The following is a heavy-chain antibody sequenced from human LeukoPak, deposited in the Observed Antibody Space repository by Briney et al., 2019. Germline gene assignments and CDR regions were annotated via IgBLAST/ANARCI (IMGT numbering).Heavy chain of an antibody. V-gene: IGHV4-31*03. CDR3: ARDRADYYDSSGYRYYFDY. J-gene: IGHJ4*02. D-gene: IGHD3-22*01. CDR1: GGSISSGGYY. Sequence: RSSETLSLTCTVSGGSISSGGYYWSWIRQHPGKGLEWIGYIYYSGSTYYNPSLKSRVTISVDTSKNQFSLKLSSVTAADTAVYYCARDRADYYDSSGYRYYFDYWGQGTLVTVSS. CDR2: IYYSGST.